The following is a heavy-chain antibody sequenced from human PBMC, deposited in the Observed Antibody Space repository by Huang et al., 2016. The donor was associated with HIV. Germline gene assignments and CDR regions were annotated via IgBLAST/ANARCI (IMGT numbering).Heavy chain of an antibody. V-gene: IGHV3-21*02. CDR3: AYQQWLVGGLNH. Sequence: EVELVESGGGLVKPGGSLRLSCAASGFAFSSYGMNWVRQAAGKRLDCVAFIGSDSSYIYYADSVKGRVTISRDNAKSSIYLQLDGLRAEGTAVYYCAYQQWLVGGLNHWGQGTLVVVSS. CDR2: IGSDSSYI. J-gene: IGHJ5*02. D-gene: IGHD6-19*01. CDR1: GFAFSSYG.